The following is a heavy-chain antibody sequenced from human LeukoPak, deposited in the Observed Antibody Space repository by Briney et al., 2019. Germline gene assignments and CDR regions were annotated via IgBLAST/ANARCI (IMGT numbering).Heavy chain of an antibody. Sequence: GGSLRLACAASGFTFSSYAMSWVCQAPGKGLEWVSAISISGENTYYADSVKGRFTISRDTSRNTPYLQMHSLRAEDTAVYYCARLISTSSSRFSDYWGQGTLVTVSS. V-gene: IGHV3-23*01. CDR3: ARLISTSSSRFSDY. CDR1: GFTFSSYA. CDR2: ISISGENT. J-gene: IGHJ4*02. D-gene: IGHD6-6*01.